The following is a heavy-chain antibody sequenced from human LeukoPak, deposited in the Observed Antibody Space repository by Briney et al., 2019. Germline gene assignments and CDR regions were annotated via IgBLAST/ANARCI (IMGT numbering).Heavy chain of an antibody. D-gene: IGHD4-17*01. CDR2: IKHSGPTS. V-gene: IGHV1-46*01. Sequence: GASVKVSCKTSGYTFTDSYIHWVRQAPGQGLEWMGVIKHSGPTSTFAQNFQDRVTLTRDTSTSTVYMELRGLRSEDTAVYFCARDGRDDGDYIGVYYFDFWGQGTLVSVSS. J-gene: IGHJ4*02. CDR1: GYTFTDSY. CDR3: ARDGRDDGDYIGVYYFDF.